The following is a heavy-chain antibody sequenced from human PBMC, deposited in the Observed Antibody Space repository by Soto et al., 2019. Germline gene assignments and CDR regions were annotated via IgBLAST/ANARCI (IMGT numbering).Heavy chain of an antibody. V-gene: IGHV1-69*13. Sequence: SVKVSCKASGGTFSSYAISWVRQAPGQGLEWMGGIIPIFGTANYAQKFQGRVTITADESTSTAYMELSSLRSEDTAVYYCAREPSYYYDSKSFDIWGQGTRVTVS. CDR2: IIPIFGTA. J-gene: IGHJ3*02. D-gene: IGHD3-22*01. CDR1: GGTFSSYA. CDR3: AREPSYYYDSKSFDI.